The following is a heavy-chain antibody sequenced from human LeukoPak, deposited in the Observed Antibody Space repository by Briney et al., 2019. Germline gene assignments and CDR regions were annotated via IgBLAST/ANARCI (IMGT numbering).Heavy chain of an antibody. V-gene: IGHV5-51*01. Sequence: PGGSLRLSCTGSGYSFTSYWIGWVRQTPGKGLEWMGFIDPGDSETKYSPSFQGQVTISADKSMSTAYLQWSCLTASDTAMYYCARGDCSSTSWYGGRRDNWFDPWGQGTLVTVSS. CDR2: IDPGDSET. D-gene: IGHD2-2*01. CDR3: ARGDCSSTSWYGGRRDNWFDP. J-gene: IGHJ5*02. CDR1: GYSFTSYW.